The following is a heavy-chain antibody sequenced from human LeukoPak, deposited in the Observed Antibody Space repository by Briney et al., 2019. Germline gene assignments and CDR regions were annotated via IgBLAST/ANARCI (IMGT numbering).Heavy chain of an antibody. Sequence: GGSLRLSCAASGFTFSSYSMNWVRQAPGKGLEWVSSISSSSSYIYYADSVKGRFTISRDNAKNSLYLQMNSLRAEDTAVYYCSTVVVPAAKTAHPADAFDIWGQGTMVTVSS. J-gene: IGHJ3*02. CDR3: STVVVPAAKTAHPADAFDI. CDR1: GFTFSSYS. D-gene: IGHD2-2*01. CDR2: ISSSSSYI. V-gene: IGHV3-21*01.